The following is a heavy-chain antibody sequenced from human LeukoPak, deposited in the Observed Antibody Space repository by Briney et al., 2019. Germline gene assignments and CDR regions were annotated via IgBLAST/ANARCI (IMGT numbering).Heavy chain of an antibody. CDR1: GGSISSYY. Sequence: SETLSLTCTVSGGSISSYYWNWIRQPPGKGLEWIGYIYYSGSTNYNPSLKSRVTISVDTSKNQFSLRLSSVTAADTAVYYCGRGGYNYGYFVDYWGQGTLVTVSS. J-gene: IGHJ4*02. CDR3: GRGGYNYGYFVDY. D-gene: IGHD5-18*01. CDR2: IYYSGST. V-gene: IGHV4-59*01.